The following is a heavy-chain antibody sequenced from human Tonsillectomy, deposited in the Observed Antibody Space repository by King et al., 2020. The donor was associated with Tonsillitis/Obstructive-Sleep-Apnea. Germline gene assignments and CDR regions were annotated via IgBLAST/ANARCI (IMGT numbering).Heavy chain of an antibody. CDR1: KFTFSSYE. V-gene: IGHV3-48*03. J-gene: IGHJ4*02. CDR2: ISRSGSTI. CDR3: ARESAGYGDYDY. Sequence: VQLVESGGGLVQPGGSLRLSCAASKFTFSSYEMNWVRQAPGKGLEWVSYISRSGSTIYYADSVKGRFTISRENAKNSLYLQMNSLRAEDTAVYYCARESAGYGDYDYWGQGTLVTVSS. D-gene: IGHD4-17*01.